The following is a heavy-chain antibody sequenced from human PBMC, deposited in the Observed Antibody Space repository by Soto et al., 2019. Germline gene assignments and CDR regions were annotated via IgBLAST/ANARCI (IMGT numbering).Heavy chain of an antibody. CDR2: ISSSGSYT. D-gene: IGHD5-12*01. V-gene: IGHV3-11*06. CDR3: ARILWIAHDLDY. CDR1: GFTFSDYY. J-gene: IGHJ4*02. Sequence: GGSLRLSCAASGFTFSDYYMSWIRQAPGKGLEWVSYISSSGSYTNYADSVKGRFTISRDNAKNSLYLQMNSLRAEDTAVYYCARILWIAHDLDYWGQGTLVTVSS.